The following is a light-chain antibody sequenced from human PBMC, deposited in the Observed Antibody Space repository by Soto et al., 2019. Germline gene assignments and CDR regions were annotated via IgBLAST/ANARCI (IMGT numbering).Light chain of an antibody. V-gene: IGLV2-23*02. CDR3: CTYAGSSTYV. J-gene: IGLJ1*01. CDR2: EVS. Sequence: QSALTQPASVSGSPGQSITISCTGTSSVVGYYNLVSWYQQHPGKAPKLIIFEVSKRPSGVSSRLSGSKSGNTASLAISGLQAEDEADYFCCTYAGSSTYVCGTGTKVTVL. CDR1: SSVVGYYNL.